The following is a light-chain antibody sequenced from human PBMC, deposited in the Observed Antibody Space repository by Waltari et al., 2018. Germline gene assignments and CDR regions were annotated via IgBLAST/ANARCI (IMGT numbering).Light chain of an antibody. CDR3: QQYKNWPPL. CDR2: GAS. CDR1: KSVSSS. V-gene: IGKV3-15*01. Sequence: EILMTQSPATLSVSPGARATPSCRASKSVSSSLAWYQQKPGQAPRLLIYGASTKATAIPARFSGSGSGTEFTLSISRLQSEDCAVYYCQQYKNWPPLVGGGTKVEIK. J-gene: IGKJ4*01.